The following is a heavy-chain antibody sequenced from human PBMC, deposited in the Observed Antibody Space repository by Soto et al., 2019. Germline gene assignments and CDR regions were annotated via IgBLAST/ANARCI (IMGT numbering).Heavy chain of an antibody. Sequence: PSETLSLTCTVSGGSISSSTYYWVWIRQPPGKGLEWIGRVYNTGGTFYNPSFQSRVTISVDTSRNQFSLKLSSVTAADTAVYYCARERPDGSRLDPWGQGTLVTVSS. CDR2: VYNTGGT. CDR3: ARERPDGSRLDP. CDR1: GGSISSSTYY. V-gene: IGHV4-39*07. D-gene: IGHD6-13*01. J-gene: IGHJ5*02.